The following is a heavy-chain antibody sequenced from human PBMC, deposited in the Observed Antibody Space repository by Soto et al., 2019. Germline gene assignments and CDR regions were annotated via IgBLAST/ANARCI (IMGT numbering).Heavy chain of an antibody. CDR1: GFIFTNFY. V-gene: IGHV3-11*01. CDR2: ISPGGDIR. D-gene: IGHD3-16*01. Sequence: PGGSLRLSCAASGFIFTNFYMTWIRQAPGKGLELVSYISPGGDIRNYVDSVKGRFTISRDNTNRLVYLHMNSLRAEDTAVYYCTRDPRITDFWGQGTLVTVPQ. J-gene: IGHJ4*02. CDR3: TRDPRITDF.